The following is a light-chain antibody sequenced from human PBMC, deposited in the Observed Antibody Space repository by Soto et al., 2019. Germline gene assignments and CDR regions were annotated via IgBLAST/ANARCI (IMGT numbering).Light chain of an antibody. V-gene: IGKV1-39*01. J-gene: IGKJ4*01. CDR3: QQSYSTPPT. CDR2: AAS. Sequence: DIQMPQSPSSLSASVGDGFTITCLSSQSISSYLNWYQQKPGKAPKLLIYAASSLQSGVPSRFSGSGSGTDFTLTISSLQPEDFATYYCQQSYSTPPTFGGGTKVDIK. CDR1: QSISSY.